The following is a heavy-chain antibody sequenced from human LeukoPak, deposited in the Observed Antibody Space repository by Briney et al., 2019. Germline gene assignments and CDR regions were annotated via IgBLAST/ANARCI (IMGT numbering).Heavy chain of an antibody. Sequence: ASVKVSCKASGYTFTDHYIHWARQAPGQGLEWIGWSNPNSGATYYPQRFQGRVTMTRDTSMSTAYMELSRLSFDDTAVYYCARGVWDSSGPRFDYWGQGTLVTVSS. V-gene: IGHV1-2*02. CDR3: ARGVWDSSGPRFDY. CDR1: GYTFTDHY. D-gene: IGHD3-22*01. J-gene: IGHJ4*02. CDR2: SNPNSGAT.